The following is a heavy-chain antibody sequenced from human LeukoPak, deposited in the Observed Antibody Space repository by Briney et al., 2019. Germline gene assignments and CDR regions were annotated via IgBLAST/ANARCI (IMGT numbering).Heavy chain of an antibody. Sequence: GGSLRLSCAASGFTFRSFSINWVRQAPGKGLEWVSAIDSSTTRIYYANSVRGRFTISRDNAKNSLDLQMNSLRAEDTAVYYCLRDLNWSLDQWGQGTLVTVSS. CDR1: GFTFRSFS. CDR2: IDSSTTRI. D-gene: IGHD1-20*01. J-gene: IGHJ4*02. V-gene: IGHV3-21*01. CDR3: LRDLNWSLDQ.